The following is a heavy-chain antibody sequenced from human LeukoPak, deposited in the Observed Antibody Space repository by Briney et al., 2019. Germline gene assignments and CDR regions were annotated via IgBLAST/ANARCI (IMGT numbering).Heavy chain of an antibody. CDR1: GGTFSSYA. CDR2: IIPIFGTA. Sequence: SVKVSCKASGGTFSSYAISLVRQAPGQGLEWIGGIIPIFGTANYAQKFQGRVTITTDESTSTAYMELSSLRSEDTAVYYCARLANYYDSSGYGIYYFDDWGQGTLVTVSS. D-gene: IGHD3-22*01. V-gene: IGHV1-69*05. CDR3: ARLANYYDSSGYGIYYFDD. J-gene: IGHJ4*02.